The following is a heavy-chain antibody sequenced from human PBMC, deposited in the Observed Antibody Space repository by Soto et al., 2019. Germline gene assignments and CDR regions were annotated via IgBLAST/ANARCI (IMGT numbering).Heavy chain of an antibody. CDR3: VKDDPVLDS. V-gene: IGHV3-30*18. J-gene: IGHJ4*02. Sequence: QVQLVESGGGVVQPGRSLRLSCAASGVTFSSHGMHWARQAPGKGLEWVAVISSDGSKEYYADSVKGRFTISRDNSNNTLYMQMNSLRAEDTAMYYCVKDDPVLDSWGQGTLVTVSS. CDR2: ISSDGSKE. CDR1: GVTFSSHG.